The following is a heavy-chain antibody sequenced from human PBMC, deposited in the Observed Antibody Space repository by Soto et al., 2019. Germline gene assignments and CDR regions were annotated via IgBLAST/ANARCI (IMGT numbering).Heavy chain of an antibody. Sequence: PSETLSLTCTVSGVSISDTSYYWGWVRQTPGKGLEWIGEIYHTVNTNYNPSLRSRATISVDMSKRQFSLNVTSVTAADTAIYYCARDLTYWGQGTLVTVS. V-gene: IGHV4-39*07. CDR3: ARDLTY. CDR2: IYHTVNT. J-gene: IGHJ4*02. CDR1: GVSISDTSYY.